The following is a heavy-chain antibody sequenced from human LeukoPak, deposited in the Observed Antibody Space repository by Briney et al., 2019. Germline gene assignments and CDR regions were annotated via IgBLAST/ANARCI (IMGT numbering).Heavy chain of an antibody. CDR3: ARYCSSTSCSTRYYYGMDV. Sequence: GGSLRLSCAASGFTFSSYGMHWVRQAPGKGLEWVAVISYDGSNKYYADSVKGRFTISRDNSKNTLYLQMNSLRAEDTAVYYCARYCSSTSCSTRYYYGMDVWGQGTTVTVSS. CDR2: ISYDGSNK. D-gene: IGHD2-2*01. J-gene: IGHJ6*02. V-gene: IGHV3-30*03. CDR1: GFTFSSYG.